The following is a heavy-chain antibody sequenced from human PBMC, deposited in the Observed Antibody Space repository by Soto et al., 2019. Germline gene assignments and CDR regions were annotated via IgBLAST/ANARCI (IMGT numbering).Heavy chain of an antibody. CDR3: ARDSPYTAGFDP. CDR2: IIPIFGTA. CDR1: GGTFSSYA. J-gene: IGHJ5*02. D-gene: IGHD2-2*02. V-gene: IGHV1-69*12. Sequence: QVQLVQSGAAVKKPGSSVKVSCKASGGTFSSYAISWVRQAPGQGLEWMGGIIPIFGTANSVQKFQGRITITADESTSTAYMELSSLRSEDTAVYYCARDSPYTAGFDPWGQGTLVTVSS.